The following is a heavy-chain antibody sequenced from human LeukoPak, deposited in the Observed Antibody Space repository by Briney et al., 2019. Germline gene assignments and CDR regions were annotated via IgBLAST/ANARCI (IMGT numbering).Heavy chain of an antibody. CDR2: ISSSSSYI. J-gene: IGHJ4*02. Sequence: GGSLRLSCAASGFTFSRYSMNWVRQAPGKGLEWVSYISSSSSYIYYADSVKGRFTISRDNTKNSLYLQMNSLRAEDTAVYYCATYYDVHEAFDYWGQGTLVTVSS. D-gene: IGHD3-3*01. CDR1: GFTFSRYS. CDR3: ATYYDVHEAFDY. V-gene: IGHV3-21*01.